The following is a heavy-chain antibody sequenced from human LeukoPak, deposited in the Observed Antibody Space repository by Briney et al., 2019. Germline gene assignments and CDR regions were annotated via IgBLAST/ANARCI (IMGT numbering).Heavy chain of an antibody. Sequence: GGSLRLSCAASGFTFSTYWMSWVRQAPGKGLEWVSGISGSGGSTYYADSVKGRFTISRDNSKNTLYLQMNSLRAEDTAVYYCAFTNYYDSSGYYAPRLDYWGQGTLVTVSS. CDR1: GFTFSTYW. V-gene: IGHV3-23*01. CDR3: AFTNYYDSSGYYAPRLDY. CDR2: ISGSGGST. D-gene: IGHD3-22*01. J-gene: IGHJ4*02.